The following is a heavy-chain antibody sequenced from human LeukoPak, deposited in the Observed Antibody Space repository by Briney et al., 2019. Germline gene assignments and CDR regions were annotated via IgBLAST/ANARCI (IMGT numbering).Heavy chain of an antibody. CDR2: IYYNGDT. Sequence: ASETLSLTCTVSGGSISGSRYYWSWIRQYPGKGLEWIGYIYYNGDTYYNPSLKSRMTISVDTSKNQFSLNVSSVTAADTAVYYCVRDGRWLPEGYGMDVWGQGTTVTVSS. D-gene: IGHD5-24*01. CDR3: VRDGRWLPEGYGMDV. J-gene: IGHJ6*02. CDR1: GGSISGSRYY. V-gene: IGHV4-31*03.